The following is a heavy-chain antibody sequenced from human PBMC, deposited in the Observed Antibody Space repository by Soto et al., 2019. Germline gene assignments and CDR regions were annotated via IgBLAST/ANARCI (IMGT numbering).Heavy chain of an antibody. CDR2: IYYNGRT. D-gene: IGHD2-15*01. CDR1: GGSISSGAYY. J-gene: IGHJ4*02. CDR3: ARTPSDCLGGRCYLPDY. Sequence: QVQLQESGPGLVKPSQTLSLTCTVSGGSISSGAYYWTWIRQHPGKGLEWIAYIYYNGRTSYNPSLKSRVAISKDTSKNQFSLKLSSVTAPDTAVYYCARTPSDCLGGRCYLPDYWGQGTLVTASS. V-gene: IGHV4-31*03.